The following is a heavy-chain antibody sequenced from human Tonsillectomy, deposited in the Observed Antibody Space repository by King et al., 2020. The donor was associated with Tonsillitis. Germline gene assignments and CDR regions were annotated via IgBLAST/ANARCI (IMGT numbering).Heavy chain of an antibody. CDR1: GGSISSGSYY. D-gene: IGHD6-19*01. J-gene: IGHJ6*03. V-gene: IGHV4-61*02. CDR2: IYSSGST. CDR3: AGDSSSGWLGDYYYYYYMDV. Sequence: VQLQESGPGLVKPSQTLSLTCTVSGGSISSGSYYWSWIRQPAGKGLEWIGRIYSSGSTNYNPSLKSRVTIPVDTSKNQFSLKLSSVTAADTAVYYCAGDSSSGWLGDYYYYYYMDVWGKGTTVTVSS.